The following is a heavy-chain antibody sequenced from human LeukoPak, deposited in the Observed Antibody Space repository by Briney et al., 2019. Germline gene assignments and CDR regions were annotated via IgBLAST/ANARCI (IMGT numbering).Heavy chain of an antibody. V-gene: IGHV3-74*01. J-gene: IGHJ6*03. CDR2: INSDGSST. CDR3: ARDRVVVAATNYYYYMDV. Sequence: TGGSLRLSCAASGFTFSSYWMHWARQAPGKGLVWVSRINSDGSSTSYADSVKGRFTISRDNAKNTLYLQMNSLRAEDTAVYYCARDRVVVAATNYYYYMDVWGKGTTVTVSS. D-gene: IGHD2-15*01. CDR1: GFTFSSYW.